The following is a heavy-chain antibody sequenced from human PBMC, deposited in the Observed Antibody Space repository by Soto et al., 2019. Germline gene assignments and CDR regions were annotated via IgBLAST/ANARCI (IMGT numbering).Heavy chain of an antibody. CDR3: ARPRSSAPQRVGYYYYYMDV. J-gene: IGHJ6*03. D-gene: IGHD6-6*01. Sequence: PSETLSLTCTVSGGSISSSSYYWGWIRQPPGKGLEWIGSIYYSGSTYYNPSLKSRVTISVDTSKNQFSLKLSSVTAADTAVYYCARPRSSAPQRVGYYYYYMDVWGKGTTVTVSS. V-gene: IGHV4-39*01. CDR1: GGSISSSSYY. CDR2: IYYSGST.